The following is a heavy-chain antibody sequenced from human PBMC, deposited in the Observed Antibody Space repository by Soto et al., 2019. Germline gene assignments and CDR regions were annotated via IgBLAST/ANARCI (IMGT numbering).Heavy chain of an antibody. Sequence: ASVKVSCKASGYIFTGNYMHWVRQAPGQGLEYMGWINPNNGATNYAQNFQGQVTISADKSISTAYLQWSSLEASDTAIYYCARQGTSNSIVYWGQGTLVTVSS. CDR1: GYIFTGNY. J-gene: IGHJ4*02. CDR2: INPNNGAT. CDR3: ARQGTSNSIVY. V-gene: IGHV1-2*02. D-gene: IGHD4-4*01.